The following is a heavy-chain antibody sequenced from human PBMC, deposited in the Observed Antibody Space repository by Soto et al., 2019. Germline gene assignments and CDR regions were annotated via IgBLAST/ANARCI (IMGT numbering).Heavy chain of an antibody. V-gene: IGHV1-69*02. J-gene: IGHJ3*02. CDR3: ARRSVGGSGGSEVSAFDI. CDR1: GGTFSSYT. D-gene: IGHD2-15*01. CDR2: IIPILGIA. Sequence: ASVKVSCKASGGTFSSYTISWVRQAPGQGLEWMGRIIPILGIANYAQKFQGRVTITADKSTSTAYMELSSLRSEDTAVYYCARRSVGGSGGSEVSAFDIWGQGTMVTVSS.